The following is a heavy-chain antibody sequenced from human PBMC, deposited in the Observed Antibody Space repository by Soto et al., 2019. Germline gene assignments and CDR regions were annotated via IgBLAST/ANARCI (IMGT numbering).Heavy chain of an antibody. CDR2: IDPSDSYT. J-gene: IGHJ6*02. Sequence: GESLKISCKGSGYSFTSYWISWVRQMPGKGLEWMGRIDPSDSYTNYSPSFQGHVTISADKSISTAYLQWSSLKAPDTAMYYCAVFPIAAAGTRYYYGMDVWGQGTTVTVSS. CDR3: AVFPIAAAGTRYYYGMDV. V-gene: IGHV5-10-1*01. D-gene: IGHD6-13*01. CDR1: GYSFTSYW.